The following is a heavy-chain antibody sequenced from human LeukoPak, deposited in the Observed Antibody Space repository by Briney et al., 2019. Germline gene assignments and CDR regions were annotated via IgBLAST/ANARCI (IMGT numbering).Heavy chain of an antibody. CDR1: GYSFTSYW. J-gene: IGHJ4*02. D-gene: IGHD6-19*01. V-gene: IGHV5-51*01. CDR2: IYPGDSDT. CDR3: ARGSRAVAEREDYFDY. Sequence: GESLKISCKGSGYSFTSYWIGWVRQMPGKGLEWMGIIYPGDSDTRYSPSFQGQVTISADKSISTAYLQWSSLKASDTAMYYCARGSRAVAEREDYFDYWGQGTLVTVSS.